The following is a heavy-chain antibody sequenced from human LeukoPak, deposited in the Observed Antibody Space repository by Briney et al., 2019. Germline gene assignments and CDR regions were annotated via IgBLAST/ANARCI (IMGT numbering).Heavy chain of an antibody. V-gene: IGHV4-39*01. Sequence: PSETLSLTCTVSGGSISSSSYYWGWIRQPPGKGLGWFGSIYYSGSTYYKPSLKSRVTISVDTSKNQFSLKLSSVTAADTAVYYCARHTYYGSGSYADYWGQGTLVTVSS. J-gene: IGHJ4*02. CDR2: IYYSGST. CDR1: GGSISSSSYY. CDR3: ARHTYYGSGSYADY. D-gene: IGHD3-10*01.